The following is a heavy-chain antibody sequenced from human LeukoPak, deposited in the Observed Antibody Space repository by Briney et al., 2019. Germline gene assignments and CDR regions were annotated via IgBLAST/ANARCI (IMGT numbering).Heavy chain of an antibody. CDR1: GGSISSYY. Sequence: SETLSLTCTVSGGSISSYYWSWIRQPPGKGLEWIGYIYYSGSTNYNPSLKSRVTISVDTSKNQFSLKLSSVTAADTAVYYCASSSPYCSGGSCYVRAPYYYGMDVWGQGTTVTVSS. V-gene: IGHV4-59*08. D-gene: IGHD2-15*01. J-gene: IGHJ6*02. CDR3: ASSSPYCSGGSCYVRAPYYYGMDV. CDR2: IYYSGST.